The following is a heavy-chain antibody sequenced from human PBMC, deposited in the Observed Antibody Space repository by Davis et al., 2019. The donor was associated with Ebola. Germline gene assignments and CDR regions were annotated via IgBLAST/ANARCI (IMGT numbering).Heavy chain of an antibody. V-gene: IGHV3-48*01. CDR2: ISSSSTNI. CDR1: GFKFGSYT. Sequence: GESLKISCAASGFKFGSYTMNWVRQAPGKGLEWVAYISSSSTNIYYAESVKGRFTISRDISRNTIFLQMNGLRAEDTAVYYCARGGALYYYYGMDVWGKGTTVTVSS. CDR3: ARGGALYYYYGMDV. D-gene: IGHD1-26*01. J-gene: IGHJ6*04.